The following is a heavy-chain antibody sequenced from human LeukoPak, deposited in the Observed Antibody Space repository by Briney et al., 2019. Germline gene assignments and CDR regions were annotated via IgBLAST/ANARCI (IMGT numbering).Heavy chain of an antibody. Sequence: GGSLRLSCAASGFTFSNYDMHWVRQAPGEGLEWVASIRNDGSQIYYADSVKGRFIISRDNPKNTLYLQMTSLRVEDTANYYCAKDMGRRTLGVAYDAFHIWGQGTLVTVSS. CDR2: IRNDGSQI. V-gene: IGHV3-30*02. CDR1: GFTFSNYD. J-gene: IGHJ3*02. D-gene: IGHD3-3*01. CDR3: AKDMGRRTLGVAYDAFHI.